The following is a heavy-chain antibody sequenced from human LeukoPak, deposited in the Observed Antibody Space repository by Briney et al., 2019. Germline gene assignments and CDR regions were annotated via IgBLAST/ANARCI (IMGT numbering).Heavy chain of an antibody. Sequence: PGRSLRLSCAASGFTFSNYAMDWVRQAPGKGLEWVAVISKDGSMKYYADSVQGRFTVSRDNSNNTLYLQMNSLRPEDTAVYYCAGESFDIWGQGTMVTVSS. V-gene: IGHV3-30*04. CDR1: GFTFSNYA. J-gene: IGHJ3*02. CDR2: ISKDGSMK. CDR3: AGESFDI.